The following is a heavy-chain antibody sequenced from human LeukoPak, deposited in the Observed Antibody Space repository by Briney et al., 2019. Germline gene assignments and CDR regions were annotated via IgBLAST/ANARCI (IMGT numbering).Heavy chain of an antibody. CDR3: AKNGGYCSSTSCPFEF. CDR1: GFTFSSYA. Sequence: GGSLRLSCAASGFTFSSYAMNWVRQAPGKGLKWVSAISGSGGNTYYADSVKGRFTISRDNSKNTLYLQMNSLRAEDTAVYYCAKNGGYCSSTSCPFEFWGQGTLVTVSS. CDR2: ISGSGGNT. D-gene: IGHD2-2*01. V-gene: IGHV3-23*01. J-gene: IGHJ4*02.